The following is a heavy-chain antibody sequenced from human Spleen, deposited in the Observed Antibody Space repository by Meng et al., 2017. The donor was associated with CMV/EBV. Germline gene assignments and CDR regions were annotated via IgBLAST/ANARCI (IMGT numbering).Heavy chain of an antibody. J-gene: IGHJ6*02. CDR2: INSDGSST. CDR1: RFTFSTYW. CDR3: ARDEFYQLLPGDV. V-gene: IGHV3-74*01. Sequence: GESLKISCVASRFTFSTYWMHWVRQAPGKGLVWVSRINSDGSSTSYADSVKGRFTISRDNARDSLYLQMNDLRAEDTAVYYCARDEFYQLLPGDVWGQGTTVTVSS. D-gene: IGHD2-2*01.